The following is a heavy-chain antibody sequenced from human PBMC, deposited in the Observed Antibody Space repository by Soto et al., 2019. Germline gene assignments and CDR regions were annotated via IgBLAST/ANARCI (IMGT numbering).Heavy chain of an antibody. CDR3: AKTYYYDSSGHYCDY. D-gene: IGHD3-22*01. CDR2: ISGSGGST. Sequence: PGGSLRLSAAASGFTFSSYAMSWVRQAPGKGLEWVSVISGSGGSTYYADSVKGRFTISRDNSKNTLYVQMNSLRAEDTAVYYCAKTYYYDSSGHYCDYWGQGTLVTVSS. V-gene: IGHV3-23*01. J-gene: IGHJ4*02. CDR1: GFTFSSYA.